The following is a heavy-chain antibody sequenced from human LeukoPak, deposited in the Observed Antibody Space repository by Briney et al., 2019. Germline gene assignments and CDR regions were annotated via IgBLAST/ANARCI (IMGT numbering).Heavy chain of an antibody. CDR3: AKDRTIFGVVITTLDY. D-gene: IGHD3-3*01. Sequence: SGGSLRLSCAASGFTFSSYSMNWVRQAPGKGLEWVSYISSSSSTIYYADSVKGRFTISRDNSKNTLYLQMNSQRAEDTAVYYCAKDRTIFGVVITTLDYWGQGTLVTVSS. J-gene: IGHJ4*02. CDR1: GFTFSSYS. V-gene: IGHV3-48*01. CDR2: ISSSSSTI.